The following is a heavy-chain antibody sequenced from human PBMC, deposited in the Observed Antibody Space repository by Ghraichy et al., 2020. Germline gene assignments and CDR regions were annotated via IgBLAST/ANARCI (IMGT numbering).Heavy chain of an antibody. Sequence: GESLNISCAASGFTFSNYAMNWVRQAPGKGLEWVSGISGSGSTRYYADSVKGRLTISRDNSKTTLYLQINSLRAEDTAVYFCAKDKLHLHRNYYYYGLDVWGQGTTVTVSS. D-gene: IGHD1-14*01. CDR2: ISGSGSTR. CDR3: AKDKLHLHRNYYYYGLDV. CDR1: GFTFSNYA. V-gene: IGHV3-23*01. J-gene: IGHJ6*02.